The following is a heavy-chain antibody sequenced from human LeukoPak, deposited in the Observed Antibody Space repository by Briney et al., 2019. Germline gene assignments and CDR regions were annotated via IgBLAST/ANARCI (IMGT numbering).Heavy chain of an antibody. D-gene: IGHD4-17*01. CDR3: AISLFVLRDYGDVLVAY. CDR1: GYTFTSYG. V-gene: IGHV1-18*01. J-gene: IGHJ4*02. CDR2: ISAYNGNT. Sequence: ASVKVSCKASGYTFTSYGISWVRQAPGQGLEWMGWISAYNGNTNYAQKLQGRVTMTTDTSTSTAYMELRSLRSEDKAVYECAISLFVLRDYGDVLVAYWGQPSLVSVSS.